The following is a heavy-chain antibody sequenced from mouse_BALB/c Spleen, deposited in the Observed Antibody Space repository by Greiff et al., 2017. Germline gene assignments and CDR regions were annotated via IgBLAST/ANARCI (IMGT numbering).Heavy chain of an antibody. D-gene: IGHD1-2*01. CDR1: GYAFSSYW. V-gene: IGHV1-80*01. J-gene: IGHJ3*01. Sequence: QVQLQQSGAELVRPGSSVKISCKASGYAFSSYWMNWVKQRPGQGLEWIGQIYPGNGDTNYNGKFKGKATLTADKSSSTAYMQLSSLTSEDSAVYFCARGNSLLRLAWFAYWGQGTLVTVSA. CDR2: IYPGNGDT. CDR3: ARGNSLLRLAWFAY.